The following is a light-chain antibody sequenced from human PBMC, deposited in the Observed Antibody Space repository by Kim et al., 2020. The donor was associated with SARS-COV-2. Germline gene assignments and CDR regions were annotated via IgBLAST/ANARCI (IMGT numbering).Light chain of an antibody. CDR1: NSDIGGYDY. J-gene: IGLJ1*01. CDR3: SSYTSSQTYV. V-gene: IGLV2-14*03. CDR2: DVS. Sequence: GQSITISCTGTNSDIGGYDYVSWYQQHPGKASKLMIYDVSNRPSGVSDRFSGSKSGNTASLTISGLQADDEADYYCSSYTSSQTYVFGTGTKVTVL.